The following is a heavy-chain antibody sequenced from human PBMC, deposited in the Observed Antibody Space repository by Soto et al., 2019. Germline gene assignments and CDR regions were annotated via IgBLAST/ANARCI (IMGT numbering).Heavy chain of an antibody. J-gene: IGHJ6*02. D-gene: IGHD6-19*01. CDR1: GGSISSGGYY. CDR2: IYYSGST. V-gene: IGHV4-31*03. Sequence: SETLSLTCTVSGGSISSGGYYWSWIRQHPGKGLEWIGYIYYSGSTYYNPSLKSRVTISVDTSKNQFSLKLSSVTAADTAVYYCASYGRGWYRPYYYGMDVWGQGTTVTVSS. CDR3: ASYGRGWYRPYYYGMDV.